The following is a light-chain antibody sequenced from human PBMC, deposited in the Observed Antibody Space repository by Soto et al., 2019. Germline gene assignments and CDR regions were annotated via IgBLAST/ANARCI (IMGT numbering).Light chain of an antibody. CDR2: GAS. CDR1: QSVSSSY. V-gene: IGKV3-20*01. Sequence: EIVLTQSPATLYVSPGERATLSCRASQSVSSSYLAWYQQKPGQAPRLLIYGASSRATGIPDRFSGSGSGTDFTLTISRLEPEDFAVYYCQQYGSAWTFGQGTKVDIK. CDR3: QQYGSAWT. J-gene: IGKJ1*01.